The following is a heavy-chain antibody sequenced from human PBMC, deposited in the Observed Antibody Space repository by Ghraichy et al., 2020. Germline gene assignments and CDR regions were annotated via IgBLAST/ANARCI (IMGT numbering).Heavy chain of an antibody. CDR3: AREYCSGGRCFFGTGGSHFDY. CDR1: GFTLSNYW. D-gene: IGHD2-15*01. Sequence: GGSLRLSCAASGFTLSNYWMHWVRQAPGKGLVWVSRIKSDGSSTTYAESVKGRFTISRDNAKNTLYLQMNSLRAEDTAFYYCAREYCSGGRCFFGTGGSHFDYWGQGTLVTVSS. CDR2: IKSDGSST. V-gene: IGHV3-74*01. J-gene: IGHJ4*02.